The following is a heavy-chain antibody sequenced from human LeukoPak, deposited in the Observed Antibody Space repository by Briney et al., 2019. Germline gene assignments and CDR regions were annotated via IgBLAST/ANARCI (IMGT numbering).Heavy chain of an antibody. V-gene: IGHV3-21*01. CDR1: GFTFSSYS. D-gene: IGHD4-17*01. CDR3: ARAGTGATVTPNYYYYYGMDV. CDR2: ISSSSSYI. Sequence: GRSLRLSCAASGFTFSSYSMNWVRQAPGKGRGWVSSISSSSSYIYYADSVKGRFTISRDNAKNSLYLQMNSLRAEDTAVYYCARAGTGATVTPNYYYYYGMDVWGQGTTVTVSS. J-gene: IGHJ6*02.